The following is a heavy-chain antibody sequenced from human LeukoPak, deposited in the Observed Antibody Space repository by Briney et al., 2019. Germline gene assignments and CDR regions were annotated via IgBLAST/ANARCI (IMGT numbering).Heavy chain of an antibody. CDR2: INHSGST. V-gene: IGHV4-34*01. CDR3: ARSYSSSWYPLPRQYWYFDL. J-gene: IGHJ2*01. D-gene: IGHD6-13*01. Sequence: SETLSLTCAVYGGSFSGYYWSWIRQPPGKGLEWIGEINHSGSTNYNPSLKSRVTISVDTSKNQFSLKLSSVTAADTAVYYCARSYSSSWYPLPRQYWYFDLWGRGTLVTVSS. CDR1: GGSFSGYY.